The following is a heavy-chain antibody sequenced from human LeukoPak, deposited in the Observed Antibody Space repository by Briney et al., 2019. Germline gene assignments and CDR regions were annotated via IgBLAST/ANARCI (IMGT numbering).Heavy chain of an antibody. D-gene: IGHD3-10*01. V-gene: IGHV3-7*01. J-gene: IGHJ6*03. Sequence: AGGSLRLSCAASGFTFSSYWMSWVRQAPGKGLEWVANIKQDGSEKYYVDSVKGRFTISRDNAKNSLYLQMNSLRAEDTAVYYCARDRGDLLLWFGELKWYMDVWGKGTTVTISS. CDR2: IKQDGSEK. CDR1: GFTFSSYW. CDR3: ARDRGDLLLWFGELKWYMDV.